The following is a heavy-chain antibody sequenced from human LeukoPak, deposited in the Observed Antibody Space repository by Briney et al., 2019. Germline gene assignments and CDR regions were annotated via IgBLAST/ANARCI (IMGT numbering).Heavy chain of an antibody. D-gene: IGHD1-26*01. J-gene: IGHJ4*02. Sequence: ASVKVSCKVSGYTLTELSMHWVRQAPGKGLEWMGGFDPEDGETIYAQKFQGRVTMTEDTSTDTAYMELSSLRSEDTAVYYCATDLKGRELRGSLDYWGQGTLVTVSS. V-gene: IGHV1-24*01. CDR1: GYTLTELS. CDR2: FDPEDGET. CDR3: ATDLKGRELRGSLDY.